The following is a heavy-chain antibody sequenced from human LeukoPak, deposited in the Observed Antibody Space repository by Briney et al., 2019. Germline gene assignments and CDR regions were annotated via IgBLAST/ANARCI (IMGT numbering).Heavy chain of an antibody. CDR1: GGTFSSYA. CDR3: ARNRGIVVVITTWGAFDI. Sequence: ASVKVSCKASGGTFSSYAISWERQAPGQGLEWMGRIIPILGIANYAQKFQGRVTITADKSTSTAYMELSSLRSEDTAVYYCARNRGIVVVITTWGAFDIWGQGTMVTVSS. D-gene: IGHD3-22*01. V-gene: IGHV1-69*04. CDR2: IIPILGIA. J-gene: IGHJ3*02.